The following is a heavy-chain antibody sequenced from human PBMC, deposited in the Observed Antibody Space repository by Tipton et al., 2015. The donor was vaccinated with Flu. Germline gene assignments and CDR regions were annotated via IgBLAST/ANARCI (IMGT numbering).Heavy chain of an antibody. V-gene: IGHV3-48*01. CDR2: ISSSSSTI. CDR1: GFTFSSYS. J-gene: IGHJ4*02. CDR3: ARAFKSGYYILGY. D-gene: IGHD3-3*01. Sequence: SLRLSCAASGFTFSSYSMNWVRQAPGKGLEWVSYISSSSSTIYYADSVKGRFTISRDNAKNSLYLQMNSLRAEDTAVYYCARAFKSGYYILGYWGQGTLVTVSS.